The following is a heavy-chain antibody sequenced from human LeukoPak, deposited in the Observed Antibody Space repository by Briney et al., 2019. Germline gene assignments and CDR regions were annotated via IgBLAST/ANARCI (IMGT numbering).Heavy chain of an antibody. J-gene: IGHJ1*01. D-gene: IGHD3-22*01. CDR1: GFTFSNAW. CDR3: TTALIYDSSGYYYGSAEYFQH. V-gene: IGHV3-15*01. CDR2: IKSKTDGGTT. Sequence: GGSLRLSCAASGFTFSNAWMSWVRQAPGKGLEWVGRIKSKTDGGTTDYAAPVKGRFTISRDDSKNTLYLQMNSLKTEDTAVYYCTTALIYDSSGYYYGSAEYFQHWGQGTLVTVSS.